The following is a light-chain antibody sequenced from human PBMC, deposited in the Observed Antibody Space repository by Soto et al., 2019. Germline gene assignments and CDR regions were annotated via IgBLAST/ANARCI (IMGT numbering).Light chain of an antibody. CDR2: AAS. V-gene: IGKV3-20*01. J-gene: IGKJ1*01. CDR3: HQYFASSWT. Sequence: EIVLTQSPGTLSLSPGERATLSCRASQSISRTYLAWYRQKSGQAPRLLIYAASSRATGIPDRFSGSGSGTDFTLTISRLEPEEFAVYYCHQYFASSWTFGQGTRVEIK. CDR1: QSISRTY.